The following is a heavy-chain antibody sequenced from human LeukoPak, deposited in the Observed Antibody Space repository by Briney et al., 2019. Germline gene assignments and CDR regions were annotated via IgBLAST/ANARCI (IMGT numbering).Heavy chain of an antibody. Sequence: GGSLRLSCAASGFTCSSYSMNWVRQAPGKGLEWVSSISSSSSYIYYADSVKGRFTISRDNAKNSLYLKMNSLRAEDTAVYYCAKPAKTDYADYWGQGTLVTVSS. CDR3: AKPAKTDYADY. CDR1: GFTCSSYS. V-gene: IGHV3-21*01. D-gene: IGHD1-14*01. J-gene: IGHJ4*02. CDR2: ISSSSSYI.